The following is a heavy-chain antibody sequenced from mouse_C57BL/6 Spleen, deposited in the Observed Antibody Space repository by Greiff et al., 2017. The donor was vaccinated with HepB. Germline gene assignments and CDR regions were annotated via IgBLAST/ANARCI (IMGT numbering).Heavy chain of an antibody. J-gene: IGHJ2*01. Sequence: QVQLQQPGAELVMPGASVKLSCKASGYTFTSYWMHWVKQRPGQGLEWIGEIDPSDSYTNYNQKFKGKSTLTVEKSSSTAYMQLSSLTSEDSAVYYCARLGDLLRYDVDYWVQGTTLTVSS. CDR3: ARLGDLLRYDVDY. V-gene: IGHV1-69*01. D-gene: IGHD1-1*01. CDR1: GYTFTSYW. CDR2: IDPSDSYT.